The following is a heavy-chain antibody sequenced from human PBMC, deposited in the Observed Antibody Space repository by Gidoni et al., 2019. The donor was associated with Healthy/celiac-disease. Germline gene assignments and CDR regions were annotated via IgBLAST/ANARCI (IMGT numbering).Heavy chain of an antibody. Sequence: EVQLLESGGGLVQPGGALRPYFAASGFTSSSYRMTWVRPAPGKGLDWVSYISSSSTIYYADSVKGRFTISRDNAKNSLYLQMNSLRDEDTAVYYCARYYDILTGYYGEYYYGMDVWGQGTTVTVSS. V-gene: IGHV3-48*02. CDR2: ISSSSTI. D-gene: IGHD3-9*01. J-gene: IGHJ6*02. CDR1: GFTSSSYR. CDR3: ARYYDILTGYYGEYYYGMDV.